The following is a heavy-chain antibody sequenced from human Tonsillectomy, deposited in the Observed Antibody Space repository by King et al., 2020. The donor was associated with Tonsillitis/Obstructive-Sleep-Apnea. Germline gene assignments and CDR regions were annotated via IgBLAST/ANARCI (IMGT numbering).Heavy chain of an antibody. CDR2: VDPEDGET. CDR3: AGYSGRSYYFEY. Sequence: WVRQAPGKGLAWMRGVDPEDGETIYAQKFQGRVTMTEDTSTDTAYMDMISLRSEDTAVYYCAGYSGRSYYFEYGGQGTLVIV. J-gene: IGHJ4*02. D-gene: IGHD5-12*01. V-gene: IGHV1-24*01.